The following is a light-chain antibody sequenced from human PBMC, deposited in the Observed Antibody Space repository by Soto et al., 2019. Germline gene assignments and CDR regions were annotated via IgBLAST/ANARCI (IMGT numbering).Light chain of an antibody. J-gene: IGKJ1*01. CDR1: QSVSSY. CDR3: QQYGSSPEWT. Sequence: EIVLTQSPAILSLSPVERATLSCRASQSVSSYLTWYQQKPGQAPRLLIYATSSRATGIPDRFSGSGSGTDFTLTISRLEAEDFAVYYCQQYGSSPEWTFGQGTKVDI. CDR2: ATS. V-gene: IGKV3-20*01.